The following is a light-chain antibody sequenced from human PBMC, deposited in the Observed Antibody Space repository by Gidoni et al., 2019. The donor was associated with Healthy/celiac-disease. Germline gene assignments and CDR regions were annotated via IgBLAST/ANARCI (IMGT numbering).Light chain of an antibody. J-gene: IGKJ1*01. CDR1: QSVSSSY. CDR3: QQYRT. Sequence: ASQSVSSSYLAWYQQKPGQAPRLLIYGASSRATGIPDRFSGSGSGTDFTLTISRLEPEDFAVYYCQQYRTFGQGTKVEIK. CDR2: GAS. V-gene: IGKV3-20*01.